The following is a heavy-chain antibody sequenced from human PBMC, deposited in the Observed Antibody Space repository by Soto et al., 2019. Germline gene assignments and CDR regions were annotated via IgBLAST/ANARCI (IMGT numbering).Heavy chain of an antibody. CDR2: IIPILGIA. CDR3: ARSPAYSYGPFDY. Sequence: GASVKVSCKASGGTFSSYTISWVRQAPGQGLEWMGRIIPILGIANYAQKFQGRVTITADKSTSTAYMELSSLRSEDTAVYYCARSPAYSYGPFDYWGQGTLVTVSS. D-gene: IGHD5-18*01. J-gene: IGHJ4*02. CDR1: GGTFSSYT. V-gene: IGHV1-69*02.